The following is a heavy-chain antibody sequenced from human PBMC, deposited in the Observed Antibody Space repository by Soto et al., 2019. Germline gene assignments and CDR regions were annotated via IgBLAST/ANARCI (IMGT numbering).Heavy chain of an antibody. CDR3: ARSFNWNEFDY. CDR1: GFTFRNYA. Sequence: GGSLRLSCAVSGFTFRNYAMHWVRQAPGKGLEYVSGISSNGGSTFYANFVKGRFTISRDNSKNTLYLQMGSLRAEDMAVYYCARSFNWNEFDYWGQGTLVTVSS. V-gene: IGHV3-64*01. CDR2: ISSNGGST. D-gene: IGHD1-20*01. J-gene: IGHJ4*02.